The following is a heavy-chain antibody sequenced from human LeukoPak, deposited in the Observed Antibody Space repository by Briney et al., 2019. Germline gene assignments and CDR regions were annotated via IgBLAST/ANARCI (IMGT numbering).Heavy chain of an antibody. CDR3: ARDWGAYYHFFDY. V-gene: IGHV3-7*01. CDR2: IKQDGSER. J-gene: IGHJ4*02. D-gene: IGHD3-22*01. Sequence: GGSLRLSCEASGFSMSVYWMSRVRQAPGKGLEWVGNIKQDGSERNYVDSVKGRFTISRDAAKKSLYLQMNSLRAEDTAVYYCARDWGAYYHFFDYWGQGTLVTVSS. CDR1: GFSMSVYW.